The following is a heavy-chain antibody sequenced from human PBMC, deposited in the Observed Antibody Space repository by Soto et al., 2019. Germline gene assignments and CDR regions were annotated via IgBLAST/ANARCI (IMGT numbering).Heavy chain of an antibody. CDR3: ARHWGRGAAGTCYN. CDR1: GDSITRYC. CDR2: FSGST. Sequence: PSETLSLTCTVSGDSITRYCWNWIRQAPGKGLQWIGYFSGSTYYNPSLKSRVTMSVDTSKNQFSLKLSSVTAADTAVYYCARHWGRGAAGTCYNWGQGTLVTVSS. V-gene: IGHV4-59*04. D-gene: IGHD6-13*01. J-gene: IGHJ4*02.